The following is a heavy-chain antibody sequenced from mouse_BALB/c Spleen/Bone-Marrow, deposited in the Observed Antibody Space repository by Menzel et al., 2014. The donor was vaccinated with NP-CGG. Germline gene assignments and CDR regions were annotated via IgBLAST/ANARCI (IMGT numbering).Heavy chain of an antibody. Sequence: VQLQQSGAGLVRPGTSVKVSCKASGYAFTDYLMEWLKQRPGQGLEWIGVINPGSGSTNYNEKFKDKATLTADKSSSTAYMQLSSLTSDVSAVYICARYDGYFDYWGQGTILTVSS. J-gene: IGHJ2*01. D-gene: IGHD2-3*01. V-gene: IGHV1-54*01. CDR1: GYAFTDYL. CDR2: INPGSGST. CDR3: ARYDGYFDY.